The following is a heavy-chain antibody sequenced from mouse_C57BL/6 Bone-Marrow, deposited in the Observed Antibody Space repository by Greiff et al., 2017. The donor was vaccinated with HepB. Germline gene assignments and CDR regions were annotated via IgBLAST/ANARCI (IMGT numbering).Heavy chain of an antibody. Sequence: VQLQQSGPVLVKPGASVKMSCKASGYTFTDYYMNWVKQSHGKSLEWIGVINPYNGGTSYNQKFKGKATLTVDKSSSTAYMELNSLTSEDSAVYYCAEVGSRPPGFAYWGQGTLVTVSA. CDR1: GYTFTDYY. D-gene: IGHD1-1*01. CDR2: INPYNGGT. J-gene: IGHJ3*01. CDR3: AEVGSRPPGFAY. V-gene: IGHV1-19*01.